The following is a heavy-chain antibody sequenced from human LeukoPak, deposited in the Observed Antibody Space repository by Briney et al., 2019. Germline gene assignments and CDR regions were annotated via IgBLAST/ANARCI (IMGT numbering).Heavy chain of an antibody. D-gene: IGHD2-21*01. CDR2: IIPIFGTA. CDR1: GGTFSSYA. J-gene: IGHJ4*02. Sequence: SVKVSCKASGGTFSSYAISWVRQAPGQGLEWMGGIIPIFGTANYAQKFQGRVTITTDESTSTAYMELSSLRSEDTAVYYCARDILYPTISASFDYWGQGTLVTVSS. CDR3: ARDILYPTISASFDY. V-gene: IGHV1-69*05.